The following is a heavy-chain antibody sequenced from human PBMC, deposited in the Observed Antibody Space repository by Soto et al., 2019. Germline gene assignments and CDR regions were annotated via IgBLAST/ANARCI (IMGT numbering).Heavy chain of an antibody. Sequence: QVQLVESGGGLVKPGGSLRLSCAASGFTFSDYYMSWIHQAPGKGLEWVSYISSSGSTIYYADSVKGRFTISRDNAKNSLYLQMNSLRAEDTAVYYCARITMVRGVIINYYYYYMDVWGKGTTVTVSS. CDR2: ISSSGSTI. CDR1: GFTFSDYY. CDR3: ARITMVRGVIINYYYYYMDV. D-gene: IGHD3-10*01. V-gene: IGHV3-11*01. J-gene: IGHJ6*03.